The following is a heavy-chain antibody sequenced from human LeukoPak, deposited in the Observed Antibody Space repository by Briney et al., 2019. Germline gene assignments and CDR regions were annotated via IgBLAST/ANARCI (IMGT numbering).Heavy chain of an antibody. V-gene: IGHV1-18*01. CDR2: ISVNNGNT. D-gene: IGHD3-10*01. J-gene: IGHJ6*02. CDR3: ARSRGSGSSHSQVYYYGMDV. CDR1: GYTFSSYD. Sequence: GASVKVSCKASGYTFSSYDINWVRQAPGQGLEWMGWISVNNGNTNYAQKLQGRVTMTTDTPTSTAYMELRSLRSDDTAVHYCARSRGSGSSHSQVYYYGMDVWGQGTTVTVSS.